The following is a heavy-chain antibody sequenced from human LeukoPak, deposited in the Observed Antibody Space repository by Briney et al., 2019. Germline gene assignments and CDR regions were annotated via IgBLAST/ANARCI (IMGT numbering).Heavy chain of an antibody. J-gene: IGHJ5*02. D-gene: IGHD6-19*01. Sequence: SETLSLTCTVSGGSISSSSYYWGWIRLPPGMGLEWIGTIYYGGSTYYNPSLKGRVTISVDTSKNQFSLKLSSVTAADTAVYYCARLRGINTGGWFDWFDPWGQGILVTVSS. CDR2: IYYGGST. CDR3: ARLRGINTGGWFDWFDP. CDR1: GGSISSSSYY. V-gene: IGHV4-39*01.